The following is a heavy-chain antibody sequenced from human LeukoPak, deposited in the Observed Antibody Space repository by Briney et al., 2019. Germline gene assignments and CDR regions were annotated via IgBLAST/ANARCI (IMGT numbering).Heavy chain of an antibody. V-gene: IGHV4-34*01. D-gene: IGHD3-22*01. CDR3: ARGALRRGYSRASAGIDY. J-gene: IGHJ4*02. CDR2: INHSGST. Sequence: PSETLSLTCAVYGGSFSGYYWSWIRQPPGKGLEWIGEINHSGSTNYNPSLKSRVTISVDTSKNQFSLKLSSVTAADTAVYYCARGALRRGYSRASAGIDYWGQGTLVTVSS. CDR1: GGSFSGYY.